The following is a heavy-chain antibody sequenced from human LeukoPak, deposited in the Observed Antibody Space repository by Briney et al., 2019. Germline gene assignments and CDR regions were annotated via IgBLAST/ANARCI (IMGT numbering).Heavy chain of an antibody. V-gene: IGHV1-2*02. Sequence: GASVKVSCKASGYTFTGYYMHWVRQAPGQGLEWMGWINPNSGGTNYAQKFQGRVTMTRDTSISTAYMEPSRLRSDDTSVYYCASPPPYGDYGFDYWGQGTLVTVSS. CDR2: INPNSGGT. J-gene: IGHJ4*02. CDR1: GYTFTGYY. CDR3: ASPPPYGDYGFDY. D-gene: IGHD4-17*01.